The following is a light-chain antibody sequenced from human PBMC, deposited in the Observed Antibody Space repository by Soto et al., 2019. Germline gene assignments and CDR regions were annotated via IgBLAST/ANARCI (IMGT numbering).Light chain of an antibody. CDR1: HSVSSTY. CDR3: QQYGSSPPYT. Sequence: EIVLTQSPGTLSLSPGEGATLSCRASHSVSSTYLAWYQQKPGQAPRLLIYGASSRATGIPDRFSGSGSGTDLTLTISRLEPEDFAVYYCQQYGSSPPYTFGQGTKLEIK. CDR2: GAS. V-gene: IGKV3-20*01. J-gene: IGKJ2*01.